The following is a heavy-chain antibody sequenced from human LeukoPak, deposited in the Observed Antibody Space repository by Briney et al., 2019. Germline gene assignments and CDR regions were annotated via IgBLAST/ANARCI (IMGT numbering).Heavy chain of an antibody. CDR2: ISAYNGNT. Sequence: AAVKVSCKASGYTFTSYGINWVRQAPGQGLEWMGWISAYNGNTEYAQKLQGRVTMTTDTSTSTAYMELGSLISDDTAVYYCAREVAGTPFVDYWGQGTLVTVSS. D-gene: IGHD6-19*01. CDR1: GYTFTSYG. CDR3: AREVAGTPFVDY. J-gene: IGHJ4*02. V-gene: IGHV1-18*01.